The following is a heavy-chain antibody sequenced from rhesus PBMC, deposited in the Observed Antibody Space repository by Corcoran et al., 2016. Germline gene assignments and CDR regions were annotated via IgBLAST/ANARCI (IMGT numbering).Heavy chain of an antibody. V-gene: IGHV4-169*01. Sequence: QLQLQESGPGLVKPSETLSVTCAVSGGSIRSSYWSWLRQAPGKGLEWIGDIYGSGSSTNYNPSLKSRVTLSVDTSKNQLSLKLSSVTTADTAVYYCATGRTDYWGQGVLVTVSS. CDR1: GGSIRSSY. CDR2: IYGSGSST. CDR3: ATGRTDY. D-gene: IGHD2-21*01. J-gene: IGHJ4*01.